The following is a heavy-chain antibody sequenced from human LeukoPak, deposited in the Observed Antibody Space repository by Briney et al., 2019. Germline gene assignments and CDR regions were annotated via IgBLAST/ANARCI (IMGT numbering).Heavy chain of an antibody. CDR1: GFTFDDYA. D-gene: IGHD3-22*01. V-gene: IGHV3-9*01. Sequence: GGSLRLSCAASGFTFDDYAMHWVRHAPGKGLEWVSGISWNSGSIGYADSVKGRFTISRDNAKNSLYLQMNSLRAEDTALYYCAKDEYYDSSGNFDYWGQGTLVTVSS. CDR2: ISWNSGSI. J-gene: IGHJ4*02. CDR3: AKDEYYDSSGNFDY.